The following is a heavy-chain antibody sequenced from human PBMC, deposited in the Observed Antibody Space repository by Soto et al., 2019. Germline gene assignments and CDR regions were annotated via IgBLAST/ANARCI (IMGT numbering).Heavy chain of an antibody. Sequence: GSVKVSFKASGYPFTNNDFSLVRQATGQGLEWMGWMNPGSGDTGYAQKFQGRVTMTRDISIATAYMELSSLRSDDTAIYYCATMATFGSLNWFDPWGQGTMVTVSS. J-gene: IGHJ5*02. CDR2: MNPGSGDT. CDR3: ATMATFGSLNWFDP. V-gene: IGHV1-8*01. CDR1: GYPFTNND. D-gene: IGHD3-10*01.